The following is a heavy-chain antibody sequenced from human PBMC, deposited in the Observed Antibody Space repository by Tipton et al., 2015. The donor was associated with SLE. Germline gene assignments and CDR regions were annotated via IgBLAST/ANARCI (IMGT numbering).Heavy chain of an antibody. V-gene: IGHV4-59*11. CDR3: ARGSSYSSSLGY. D-gene: IGHD6-13*01. CDR2: IYYSGSI. CDR1: GGSISSHY. Sequence: TLSLTCTVSGGSISSHYWSWIRQPPGKGLEWIGYIYYSGSISYNPSLKSRVTISVDTSKNQFSLKLSSVTAADTAVYYCARGSSYSSSLGYWGQGTLVTVSS. J-gene: IGHJ4*02.